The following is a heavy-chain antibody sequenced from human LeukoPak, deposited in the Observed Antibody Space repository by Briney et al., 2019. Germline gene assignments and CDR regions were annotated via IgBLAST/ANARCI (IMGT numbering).Heavy chain of an antibody. J-gene: IGHJ4*02. V-gene: IGHV4-34*01. CDR3: AGVDTVADDSYYIDF. Sequence: SETLSLTCGVYGGSFSAYDYWIWIRQPPGKGLEWIGEFNHNGITSYNPSLKSRVTISIDTSKNQFSLKLNSVTAADTAVYYCAGVDTVADDSYYIDFWGQGTLVTVSS. CDR1: GGSFSAYDY. D-gene: IGHD5-18*01. CDR2: FNHNGIT.